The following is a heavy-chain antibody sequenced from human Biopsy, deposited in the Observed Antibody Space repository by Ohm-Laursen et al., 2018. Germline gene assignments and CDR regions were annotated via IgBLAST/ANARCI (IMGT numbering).Heavy chain of an antibody. V-gene: IGHV3-33*01. Sequence: LRLSCAASGFTFSVYAMHWVRQAPGKGLEWVSIIWYYGSNEYYADSVKGRFTISRDNSKNTVFLQMSSLRAEDTGVYYCARDPIVGSKADGMDVWGQGTTVTVSS. J-gene: IGHJ6*02. D-gene: IGHD1-26*01. CDR2: IWYYGSNE. CDR1: GFTFSVYA. CDR3: ARDPIVGSKADGMDV.